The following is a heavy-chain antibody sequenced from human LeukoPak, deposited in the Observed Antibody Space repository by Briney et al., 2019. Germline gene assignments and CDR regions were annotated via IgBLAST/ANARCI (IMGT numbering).Heavy chain of an antibody. V-gene: IGHV3-7*01. CDR2: MNQDGSHK. CDR1: GFTFSNYW. Sequence: PGGSLRLSCAASGFTFSNYWMSWVRQAPGKGLGWVANMNQDGSHKYYVDSVKGRFTISRDNAKNSLYLQMNSLRAEDTAVYYCARDFFDEKPGPNWFDPWGQGTLVTVSS. CDR3: ARDFFDEKPGPNWFDP. J-gene: IGHJ5*02. D-gene: IGHD3-9*01.